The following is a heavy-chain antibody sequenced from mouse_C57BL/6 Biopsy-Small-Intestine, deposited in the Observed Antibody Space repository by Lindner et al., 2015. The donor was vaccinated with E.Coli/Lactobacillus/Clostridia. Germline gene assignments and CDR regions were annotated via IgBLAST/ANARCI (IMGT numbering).Heavy chain of an antibody. V-gene: IGHV1-82*01. CDR3: TRGEVYYFDY. CDR2: IYPGDGDT. CDR1: GYAFSSSW. J-gene: IGHJ2*01. Sequence: VQLQESGPELVKPGASVKISCKASGYAFSSSWMNWVKQRPGKGLEWIGRIYPGDGDTNYNGKFKGKATLTADKSSSTAYMQLSSLTSEDSAGYFCTRGEVYYFDYWGQGTTLTVSS.